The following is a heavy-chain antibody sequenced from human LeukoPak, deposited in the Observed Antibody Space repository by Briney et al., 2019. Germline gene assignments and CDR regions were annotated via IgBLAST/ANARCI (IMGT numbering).Heavy chain of an antibody. CDR3: ARHSHFAY. Sequence: PSETLSLTCTVSGGSISSHYWSWIRQPAGKGLEWIGRIYTSGSTAKYNPSLMSRVTMSVDTSKNQFSLKLSSVTAADTAVYYCARHSHFAYWGRGTLVTVSS. CDR2: IYTSGSTA. J-gene: IGHJ4*02. CDR1: GGSISSHY. V-gene: IGHV4-4*07.